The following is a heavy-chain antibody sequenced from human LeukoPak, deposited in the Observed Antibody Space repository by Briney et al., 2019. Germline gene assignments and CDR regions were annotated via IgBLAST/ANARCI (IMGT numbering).Heavy chain of an antibody. CDR2: IYYTGST. CDR3: ARRNSPASFGMDV. J-gene: IGHJ6*02. Sequence: SETLSLTCGVSGGAITNYYWNWIRQAPGKGLEWLGYIYYTGSTTYNPSVKSRITISLDTSKKQISLKLRSVTAADTAVYYCARRNSPASFGMDVWGQGTTVIVSS. V-gene: IGHV4-59*01. CDR1: GGAITNYY. D-gene: IGHD4-23*01.